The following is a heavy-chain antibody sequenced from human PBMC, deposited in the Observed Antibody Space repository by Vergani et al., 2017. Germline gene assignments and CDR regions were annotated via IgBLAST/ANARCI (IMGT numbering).Heavy chain of an antibody. Sequence: EVQLVESGGGLVQPGRSLRLSCAASGFTFDDYAMHWVRQAPGKGLEWVSGISWKSGSIGYADSVKGRFTISRDNAKNSLYLQMNSLRAEDTALYYCAKSQRYSSSFDYWGQGTLVTVSS. V-gene: IGHV3-9*01. CDR1: GFTFDDYA. CDR3: AKSQRYSSSFDY. J-gene: IGHJ4*02. D-gene: IGHD6-6*01. CDR2: ISWKSGSI.